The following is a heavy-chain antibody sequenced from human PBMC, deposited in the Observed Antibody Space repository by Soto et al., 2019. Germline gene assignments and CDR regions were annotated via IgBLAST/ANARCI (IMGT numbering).Heavy chain of an antibody. D-gene: IGHD3-22*01. CDR1: GGSISSGGYY. Sequence: SETLSLTCTVSGGSISSGGYYWSWIRQHPGKGLEWIGYIYYSGITDYNPSVKSRVTISIDKSRNLFSLNLTSVTAADTAVYYCARDRYFYDSRGYYRTLDSWGQGTLVTVSS. J-gene: IGHJ5*01. V-gene: IGHV4-31*03. CDR2: IYYSGIT. CDR3: ARDRYFYDSRGYYRTLDS.